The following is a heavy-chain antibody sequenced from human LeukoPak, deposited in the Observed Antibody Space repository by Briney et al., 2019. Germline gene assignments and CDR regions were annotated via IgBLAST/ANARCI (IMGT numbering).Heavy chain of an antibody. Sequence: ASVKVSCKASGGTFSSYAISWVQQAPGQGLEWMGGIIPIFGTANYAQKFQGRVTITADKSTSTAYMELSSLRSEDTAVYYCARGKHCGGDCYNWFDPWGQGTLVTVSS. D-gene: IGHD2-21*02. V-gene: IGHV1-69*06. CDR1: GGTFSSYA. J-gene: IGHJ5*02. CDR2: IIPIFGTA. CDR3: ARGKHCGGDCYNWFDP.